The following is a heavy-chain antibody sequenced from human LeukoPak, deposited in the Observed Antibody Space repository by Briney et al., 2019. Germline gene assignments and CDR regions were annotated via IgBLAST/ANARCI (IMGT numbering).Heavy chain of an antibody. D-gene: IGHD2-15*01. J-gene: IGHJ3*02. V-gene: IGHV5-51*01. CDR1: GFIYINYW. CDR2: IYPGDSDT. Sequence: GEYLKIYCKGSGFIYINYWIGWVRQMPGQGLEWMGIIYPGDSDTRYSPPFQGQVTISVDRSINTAYLQWSSLKASDTAMYYCVRRGFCSGDNCFSHAFDIWGQGTMVTVSS. CDR3: VRRGFCSGDNCFSHAFDI.